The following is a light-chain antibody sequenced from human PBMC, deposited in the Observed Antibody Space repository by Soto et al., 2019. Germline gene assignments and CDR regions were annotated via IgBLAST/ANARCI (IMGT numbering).Light chain of an antibody. CDR3: GTWDSSLSAGV. CDR2: DNN. Sequence: QSVLTQPPSVSPAPGQKVTISCSGRSSNIGNNYVSWYQQLPGTAPKLLIYDNNKRPSGIPDRFSGSKSGTSATLGITGLQTGDEADYYCGTWDSSLSAGVFGTGTKVTVL. V-gene: IGLV1-51*01. CDR1: SSNIGNNY. J-gene: IGLJ1*01.